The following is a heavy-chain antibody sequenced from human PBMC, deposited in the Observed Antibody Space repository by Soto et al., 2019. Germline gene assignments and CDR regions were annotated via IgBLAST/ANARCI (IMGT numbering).Heavy chain of an antibody. V-gene: IGHV4-59*01. CDR1: GGSISSYY. CDR3: ARDRKVVPASDAFHI. CDR2: IYYSGST. J-gene: IGHJ3*02. D-gene: IGHD2-2*01. Sequence: SETLSLTCTVSGGSISSYYWSWIRQPPGKGLEWIGYIYYSGSTNYNPSLKSRVTISVDTSKNQFSLKLSSVTAADTAVYYCARDRKVVPASDAFHIWGQGTMVTVSS.